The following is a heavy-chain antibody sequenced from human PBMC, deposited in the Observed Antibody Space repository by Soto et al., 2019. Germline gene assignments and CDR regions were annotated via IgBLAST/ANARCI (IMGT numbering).Heavy chain of an antibody. CDR1: GYSISSGYY. CDR3: ARYSGYEFDY. D-gene: IGHD5-12*01. CDR2: IYHSGST. V-gene: IGHV4-38-2*01. J-gene: IGHJ4*02. Sequence: SETLSLTCAVSGYSISSGYYWGWIRQPPGKGLEWIGSIYHSGSTYYNPSLKSRVTISVDTSQNQFSLKLSSVTAADTAVYYCARYSGYEFDYCGQGTMVTVYS.